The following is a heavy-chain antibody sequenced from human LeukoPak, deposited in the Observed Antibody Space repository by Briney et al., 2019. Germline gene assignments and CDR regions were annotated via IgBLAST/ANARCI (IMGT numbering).Heavy chain of an antibody. V-gene: IGHV3-33*01. CDR3: ATDRNSGKYYDY. J-gene: IGHJ4*02. Sequence: GGSLRLSCVVSGLRFRNYGMHWVRQAPGKGLEWEAVIYYDGSNQYYADSVKGRFTVSRDNAKNTLYLQMDSLRAEDTAVYYCATDRNSGKYYDYWGQGTLVTVSS. CDR1: GLRFRNYG. D-gene: IGHD1-26*01. CDR2: IYYDGSNQ.